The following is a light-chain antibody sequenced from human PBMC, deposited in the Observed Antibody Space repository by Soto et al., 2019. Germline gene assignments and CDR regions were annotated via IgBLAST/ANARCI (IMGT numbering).Light chain of an antibody. V-gene: IGKV3-11*01. CDR3: QQRSNRLT. CDR2: DAS. J-gene: IGKJ4*01. Sequence: EIVLTQSPATLSLSPGERATLSCRASQSVSSYLAWYQQQPGQAPRLLIYDASNRATGIPARFSGSGSGTDFTLTIRSLEPEDFAVYYCQQRSNRLTFGGGTKVDIK. CDR1: QSVSSY.